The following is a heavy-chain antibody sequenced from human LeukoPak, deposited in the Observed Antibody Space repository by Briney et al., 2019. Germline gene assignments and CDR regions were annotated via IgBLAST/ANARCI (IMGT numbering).Heavy chain of an antibody. CDR1: GGSFSGYY. V-gene: IGHV4-59*08. J-gene: IGHJ3*02. D-gene: IGHD3-22*01. CDR3: ARRRNYYDSSGYPRLVYAFDI. CDR2: IYYSGST. Sequence: SETLSLTCAVYGGSFSGYYWSWIRQPPGKGLEWIGYIYYSGSTNYNPSLKSRVTISVDTSKNQFSLKLSSVTAADTAAYYCARRRNYYDSSGYPRLVYAFDIWGQGTMVTVSS.